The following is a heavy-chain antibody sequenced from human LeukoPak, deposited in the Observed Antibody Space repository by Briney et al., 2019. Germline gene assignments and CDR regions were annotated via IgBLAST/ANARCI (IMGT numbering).Heavy chain of an antibody. Sequence: GGSLRLSCAASGFTFSSYAMHWVRQAPGKGLEWVAVISYDGSNKYYADSVKGRFTISRDNAKNSLSLQTNSLRAEDTAVCYCARGRTSGSSWPFDYWGQGTPVTVSS. CDR3: ARGRTSGSSWPFDY. CDR1: GFTFSSYA. V-gene: IGHV3-30-3*01. CDR2: ISYDGSNK. J-gene: IGHJ4*02. D-gene: IGHD6-13*01.